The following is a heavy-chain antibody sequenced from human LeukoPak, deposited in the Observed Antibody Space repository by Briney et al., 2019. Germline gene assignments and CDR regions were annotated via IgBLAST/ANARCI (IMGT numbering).Heavy chain of an antibody. CDR2: ISGSGGST. V-gene: IGHV3-23*01. CDR3: AKGIRITMIVVVKIFDY. J-gene: IGHJ4*02. D-gene: IGHD3-22*01. Sequence: PGGSLRLSCAASGFTFSSYWMSWVRQAPGKGLEWVSAISGSGGSTYYADSVKGRFTISRDNSKNTLYLQMNSLRAEDTAVYYCAKGIRITMIVVVKIFDYWGQGTLVTVSS. CDR1: GFTFSSYW.